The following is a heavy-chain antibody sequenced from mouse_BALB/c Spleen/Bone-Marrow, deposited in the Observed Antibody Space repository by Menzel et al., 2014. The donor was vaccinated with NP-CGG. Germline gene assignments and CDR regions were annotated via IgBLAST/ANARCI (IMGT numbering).Heavy chain of an antibody. CDR3: TRSTATFDY. CDR1: GYAFSAYW. D-gene: IGHD1-2*01. J-gene: IGHJ2*01. CDR2: IYPGDGDT. V-gene: IGHV1-80*01. Sequence: VQLQQSGAELVRPGSSVKISCKASGYAFSAYWMNWVKQRPGQGLEWIGQIYPGDGDTNHNGKFKGKATLTADKSSSTAYMQLSSLTSEDSAVYFCTRSTATFDYWGQGTTLTVSS.